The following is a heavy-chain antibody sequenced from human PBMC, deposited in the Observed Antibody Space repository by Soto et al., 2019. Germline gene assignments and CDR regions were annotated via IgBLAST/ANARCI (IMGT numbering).Heavy chain of an antibody. CDR2: IHFSGST. J-gene: IGHJ4*02. V-gene: IGHV4-59*01. Sequence: QVQLQESGPGLVKPSETLSLICTVSGDSISSYYWSWIRQPPGKGLEWIGNIHFSGSTNYNPSLKSRVTISTDTSKNQFSLNLNSVSAADTAVYYCARLLYYDTTGYHYFGAHFDCWGQGTLVTVSS. D-gene: IGHD3-22*01. CDR1: GDSISSYY. CDR3: ARLLYYDTTGYHYFGAHFDC.